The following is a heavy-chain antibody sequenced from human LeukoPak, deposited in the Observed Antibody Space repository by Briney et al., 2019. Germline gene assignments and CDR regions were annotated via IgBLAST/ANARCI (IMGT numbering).Heavy chain of an antibody. D-gene: IGHD1-7*01. V-gene: IGHV4-59*01. CDR3: ARAGWNYEKDY. Sequence: SQTLSLTRTVSGGSISSCYWSWIRQPPGKGLEWIGYIYYSGSTNYNPSLKSRVTISVDTSKNQFSLKLSSVTAADTAVCYCARAGWNYEKDYWGQGTLVTVSS. J-gene: IGHJ4*02. CDR2: IYYSGST. CDR1: GGSISSCY.